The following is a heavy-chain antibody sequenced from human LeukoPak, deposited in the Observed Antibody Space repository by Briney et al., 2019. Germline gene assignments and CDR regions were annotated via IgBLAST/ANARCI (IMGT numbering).Heavy chain of an antibody. D-gene: IGHD6-13*01. V-gene: IGHV1-2*02. CDR3: ARDGSGIAAAGTVA. CDR1: GYTFTGYY. CDR2: INPNSGGT. J-gene: IGHJ5*02. Sequence: GASVKVSCKASGYTFTGYYMHWVRQAPGQRLEWMGWINPNSGGTNYAQKFQGRVTMTRDTSISTAYMELSRLRSDDTAVYYCARDGSGIAAAGTVAWGQGTLVTVSS.